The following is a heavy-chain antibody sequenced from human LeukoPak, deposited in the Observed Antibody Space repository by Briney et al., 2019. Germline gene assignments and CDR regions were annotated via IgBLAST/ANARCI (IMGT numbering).Heavy chain of an antibody. CDR1: ARSISSVGYY. Sequence: SQSLSPTCTVSARSISSVGYYWSWIRQHPGNGLEWLALTYYSRTTYYSPSLKRRVTISVDTSKNPFSLKLSSVTGADTAVYYCASRPGYYYDSSGYQGRGAFDIWGQGTMVTVSS. CDR3: ASRPGYYYDSSGYQGRGAFDI. J-gene: IGHJ3*02. CDR2: TYYSRTT. V-gene: IGHV4-31*03. D-gene: IGHD3-22*01.